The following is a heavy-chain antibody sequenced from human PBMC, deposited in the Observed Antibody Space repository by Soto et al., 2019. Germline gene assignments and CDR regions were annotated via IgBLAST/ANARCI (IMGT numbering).Heavy chain of an antibody. D-gene: IGHD2-15*01. J-gene: IGHJ6*02. CDR2: IYPDDSDT. CDR3: ARISRVPAKGRNSGMDV. V-gene: IGHV5-51*01. CDR1: EDTCTDYW. Sequence: PVVPRKVSCRGAEDTCTDYWIAWVSQLPGKGLEWMGSIYPDDSDTRYSPSFQGQGTISADKSITTAYLQWSSLKASDNAMYFCARISRVPAKGRNSGMDVWGQGTTVTVSS.